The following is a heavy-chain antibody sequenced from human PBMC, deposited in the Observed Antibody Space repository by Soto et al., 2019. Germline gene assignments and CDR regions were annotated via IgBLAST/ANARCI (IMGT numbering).Heavy chain of an antibody. J-gene: IGHJ6*02. CDR2: ISAYNGNT. V-gene: IGHV1-18*01. CDR3: ARDLRGNVRGYSYGLYYYYYGMDV. D-gene: IGHD5-18*01. Sequence: AASVKVSCKASGYTFTSYGISWVRQAPGQGLEWMGWISAYNGNTNYAQKLQGRVTMTTDTSTSTAYMELRSLRSDDTAVYYCARDLRGNVRGYSYGLYYYYYGMDVWGQGTTVTVSS. CDR1: GYTFTSYG.